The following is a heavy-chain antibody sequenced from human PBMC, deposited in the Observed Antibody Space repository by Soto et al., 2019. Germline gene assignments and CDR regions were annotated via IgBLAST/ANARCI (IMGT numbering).Heavy chain of an antibody. J-gene: IGHJ6*02. CDR3: AREPPGPDYGMDV. CDR1: GFTFSSYS. V-gene: IGHV3-21*01. CDR2: ISSSSSYI. Sequence: PGGSLRLSYAASGFTFSSYSMNGVRQAPGKGLEWVSSISSSSSYIYYADSVKGRFTISRDNAKNSLYLQMNSLRAEDTAVYYCAREPPGPDYGMDVWGQGTTVTVSS.